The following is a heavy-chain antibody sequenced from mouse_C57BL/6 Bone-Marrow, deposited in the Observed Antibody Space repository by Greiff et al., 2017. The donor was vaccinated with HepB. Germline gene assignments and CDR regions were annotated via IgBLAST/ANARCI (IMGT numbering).Heavy chain of an antibody. CDR3: VRHEDYGSSYRWYFDV. CDR1: GFSFNTYA. CDR2: IRSKSNNYAT. Sequence: EVKLMESGGGLVQPKGSLKLSCAASGFSFNTYAMNWVRQAPGKGLEWVARIRSKSNNYATYYADSVKDRFTISRDDSESMLYLQMNNLKTEDTAMYYCVRHEDYGSSYRWYFDVWGTGTTVTVSS. V-gene: IGHV10-1*01. D-gene: IGHD1-1*01. J-gene: IGHJ1*03.